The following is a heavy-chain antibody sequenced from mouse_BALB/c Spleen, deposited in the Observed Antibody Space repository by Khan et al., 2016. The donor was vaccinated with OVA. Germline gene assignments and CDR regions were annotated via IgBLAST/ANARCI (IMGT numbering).Heavy chain of an antibody. Sequence: QVQLKQSGPGLVAPSQSLSITCTVSGFSLTSHGVHWVRQPPGKGLEWLGVIWDGGSTNYNSALMSRLGISKDSSKSQVFLKMNSLQTDDTAMYYCARNREPDYFDYWGQGTTLTGSS. CDR1: GFSLTSHG. J-gene: IGHJ2*01. CDR2: IWDGGST. CDR3: ARNREPDYFDY. V-gene: IGHV2-9*02.